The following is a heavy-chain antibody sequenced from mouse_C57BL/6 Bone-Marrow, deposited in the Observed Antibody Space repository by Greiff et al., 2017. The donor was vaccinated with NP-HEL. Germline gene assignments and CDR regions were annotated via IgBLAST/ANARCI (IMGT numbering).Heavy chain of an antibody. D-gene: IGHD2-1*01. CDR1: GYTFTSYW. Sequence: QVQLKQPGAELVKPGASVKVSCKASGYTFTSYWMHWVKQRPGQGLEWIGRIHPSDSDTNYNQKFKGKATLTVDKSSSTAYMQLSSLTSEDSAVYYCAIENISGWFYYGNFDYWGQGTTLTVSS. CDR3: AIENISGWFYYGNFDY. CDR2: IHPSDSDT. J-gene: IGHJ2*01. V-gene: IGHV1-74*01.